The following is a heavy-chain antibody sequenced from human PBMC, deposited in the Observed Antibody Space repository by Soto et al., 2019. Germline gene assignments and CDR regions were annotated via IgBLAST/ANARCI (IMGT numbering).Heavy chain of an antibody. Sequence: QVQLVQSGAEVKKPGSSVKVSCKASGGTFSSYAISWVRQAPGQGLEWMGGIIPIFGTANYAQKFQGRVTIPADEAPSSAYMELSSLRSEDTAVYYCASDKTSYGDYETVPDAFDIWGQGTMVTVSS. V-gene: IGHV1-69*12. CDR3: ASDKTSYGDYETVPDAFDI. D-gene: IGHD4-17*01. CDR2: IIPIFGTA. J-gene: IGHJ3*02. CDR1: GGTFSSYA.